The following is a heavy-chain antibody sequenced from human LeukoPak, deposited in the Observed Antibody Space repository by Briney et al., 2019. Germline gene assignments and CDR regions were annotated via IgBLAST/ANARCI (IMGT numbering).Heavy chain of an antibody. Sequence: ASVKVSCTASGGTFISYAISWVRQAPGQGLEWMGGIIPIFGTANYAQKFQGRVTITADESTSTAYMELSSLRSEDTAVYYCARDKTYCSSTSCYHLFDYWGQGTLVTVSS. CDR2: IIPIFGTA. CDR1: GGTFISYA. V-gene: IGHV1-69*13. D-gene: IGHD2-2*01. CDR3: ARDKTYCSSTSCYHLFDY. J-gene: IGHJ4*02.